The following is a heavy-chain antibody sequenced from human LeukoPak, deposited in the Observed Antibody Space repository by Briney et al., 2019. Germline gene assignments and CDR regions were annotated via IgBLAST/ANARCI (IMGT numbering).Heavy chain of an antibody. V-gene: IGHV4-61*02. Sequence: SQTLSLTCTVSGGSISSGSYYWSWIRQPAGKGLEWIGRIYTSGSTNYNPSLKSRVTISVDTSKNQFSLKLSSVTAADTAVYYCGRDRYGGADYWGQGTLVTVSS. CDR1: GGSISSGSYY. D-gene: IGHD2-21*01. CDR3: GRDRYGGADY. CDR2: IYTSGST. J-gene: IGHJ4*02.